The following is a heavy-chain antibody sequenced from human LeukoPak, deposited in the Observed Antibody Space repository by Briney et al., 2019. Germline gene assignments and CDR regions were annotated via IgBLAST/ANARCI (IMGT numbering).Heavy chain of an antibody. CDR1: GYSISGGYY. Sequence: PSETLSLTCAVSGYSISGGYYWGWIRQPPGKGLEWIGSIYHSGSTYYNPSLKSRVTISVDTSKNQFSLKLSSVTAADTAVYYCARQGDDDAFDIWGQGTMVTVSS. CDR2: IYHSGST. D-gene: IGHD3-16*01. J-gene: IGHJ3*02. CDR3: ARQGDDDAFDI. V-gene: IGHV4-38-2*01.